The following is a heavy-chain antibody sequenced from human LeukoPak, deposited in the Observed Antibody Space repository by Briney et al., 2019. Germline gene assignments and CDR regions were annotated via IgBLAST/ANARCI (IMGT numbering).Heavy chain of an antibody. V-gene: IGHV3-23*01. CDR1: GFTFSSYA. J-gene: IGHJ4*02. CDR2: IGGCGGST. CDR3: AKEPGYSSGWYDARYYFDY. D-gene: IGHD6-19*01. Sequence: GGSLRLSCAASGFTFSSYAMSWVRQAPGKGLEWVSAIGGCGGSTYYGDSVKGRFTISRDNSKNTLYLQMNSLRAEDTAVYYCAKEPGYSSGWYDARYYFDYWGQGTLVTVSS.